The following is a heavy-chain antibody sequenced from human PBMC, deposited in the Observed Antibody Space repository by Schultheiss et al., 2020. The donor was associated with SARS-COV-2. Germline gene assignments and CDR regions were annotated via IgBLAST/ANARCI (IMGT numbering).Heavy chain of an antibody. D-gene: IGHD2-2*01. J-gene: IGHJ4*02. CDR3: AKTGYCSSTSCHPGAVYFDY. V-gene: IGHV3-30-3*02. CDR2: ISYDGSNK. CDR1: GFTFSSYA. Sequence: GGSLRLSCAASGFTFSSYAMHWVRQAPGKGLEWVAVISYDGSNKYYADSVKGRFTISRDNSKNTLYLQMNSLRAEDTAVYYCAKTGYCSSTSCHPGAVYFDYWGQGTLVTVSS.